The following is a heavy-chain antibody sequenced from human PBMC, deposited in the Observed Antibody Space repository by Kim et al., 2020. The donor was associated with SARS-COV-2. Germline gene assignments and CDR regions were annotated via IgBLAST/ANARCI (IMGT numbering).Heavy chain of an antibody. CDR1: GFTFSSYA. Sequence: GGSLRLSCAASGFTFSSYAMHWVRQAPGKGLEWVAVISYDGSSKYYADSVKGRFTISRDNSKNTLYLQMNSLRAEDTAVYYCARDAENIVVVVAATPAFDYWGQGTLVTVSS. CDR3: ARDAENIVVVVAATPAFDY. V-gene: IGHV3-30-3*01. D-gene: IGHD2-15*01. J-gene: IGHJ4*02. CDR2: ISYDGSSK.